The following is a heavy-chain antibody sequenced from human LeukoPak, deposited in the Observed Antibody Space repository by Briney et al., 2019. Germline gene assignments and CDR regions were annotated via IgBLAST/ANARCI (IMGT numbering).Heavy chain of an antibody. CDR2: ISGSGGST. V-gene: IGHV3-23*01. CDR3: AKDQGLCSSTSCYMGPIDY. J-gene: IGHJ4*02. CDR1: GFTFSSYS. D-gene: IGHD2-2*02. Sequence: PGRSLRLSCVPSGFTFSSYSMSWVRQAPGKGLEWVSAISGSGGSTYYADSVKGRFTISRDNSKNTLYLQMNSLRAEDTAVYYCAKDQGLCSSTSCYMGPIDYWGQGTLVTV.